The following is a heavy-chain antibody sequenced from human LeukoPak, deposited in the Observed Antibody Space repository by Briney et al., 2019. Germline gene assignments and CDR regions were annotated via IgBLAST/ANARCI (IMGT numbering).Heavy chain of an antibody. D-gene: IGHD5-18*01. CDR3: ARDRSYGSFDF. Sequence: GGSLRLSCAVSGFTVSSNYMSWVRQAPGKGLEWVSGINWNGGSTFYADSVKGRFTISRDNAKNALYLQMNSLTAEDTALYHCARDRSYGSFDFWGQGTLVTVSS. J-gene: IGHJ4*02. CDR2: INWNGGST. V-gene: IGHV3-20*01. CDR1: GFTVSSNY.